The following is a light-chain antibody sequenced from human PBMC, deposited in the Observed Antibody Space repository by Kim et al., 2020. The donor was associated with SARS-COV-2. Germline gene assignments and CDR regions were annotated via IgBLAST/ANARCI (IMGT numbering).Light chain of an antibody. Sequence: EIVMTQSPATLSVSPGERATLSCRASQSVSGNLACYQQKPGQAPRLLIYGASTRATAFPARFSGGGSGTEFTLTISSLQSEDFAVYYCQQYNNWPLSFGGGTKVDIK. J-gene: IGKJ4*01. CDR3: QQYNNWPLS. V-gene: IGKV3-15*01. CDR2: GAS. CDR1: QSVSGN.